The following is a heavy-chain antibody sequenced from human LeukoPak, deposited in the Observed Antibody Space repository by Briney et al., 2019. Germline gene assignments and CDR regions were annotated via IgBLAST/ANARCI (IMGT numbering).Heavy chain of an antibody. J-gene: IGHJ3*02. CDR2: IYHSGST. V-gene: IGHV4-39*01. D-gene: IGHD3-9*01. CDR1: GGSISSSSYY. CDR3: ARRPPTYYDILTGYYDAFDI. Sequence: SETLSLTCTVSGGSISSSSYYWGWIRQPPGKGLEWIGSIYHSGSTSYNPSLKSRVTISVDTSKKQFSLKLNSVTAADTAVYYCARRPPTYYDILTGYYDAFDIWGHGTMVTVSS.